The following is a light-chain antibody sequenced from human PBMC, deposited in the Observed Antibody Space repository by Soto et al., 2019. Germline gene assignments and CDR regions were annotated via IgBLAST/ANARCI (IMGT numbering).Light chain of an antibody. CDR1: SSNIGKNA. J-gene: IGLJ2*01. Sequence: QSVLTQPPSVSEAPRQRVTISCSGSSSNIGKNAVNWYQQFPGKAPKLLIYYDDLLPSGVSDRFSGSRSGTSASLVISGLQSEDEADYYCAAWDDTLTGHVVFGGGTKLTVL. V-gene: IGLV1-36*01. CDR3: AAWDDTLTGHVV. CDR2: YDD.